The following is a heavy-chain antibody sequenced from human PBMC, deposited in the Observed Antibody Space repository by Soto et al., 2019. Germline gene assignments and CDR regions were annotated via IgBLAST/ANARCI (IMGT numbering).Heavy chain of an antibody. CDR2: INPSGGST. CDR3: AKLTYGDPVDY. V-gene: IGHV1-46*04. CDR1: GYTLTSYY. J-gene: IGHJ4*02. D-gene: IGHD4-17*01. Sequence: ASVKGACKASGYTLTSYYMRLVRQAPGQGLEWMGIINPSGGSTSYADSVKGRFTISRDNSENTLYLQMSSLRAEDTAVYYCAKLTYGDPVDYWGQGTLVTVSS.